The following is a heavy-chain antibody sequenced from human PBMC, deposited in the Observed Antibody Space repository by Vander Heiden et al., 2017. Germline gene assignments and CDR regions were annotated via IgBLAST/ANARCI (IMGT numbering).Heavy chain of an antibody. CDR3: AGDSSGYYYGY. Sequence: QVQLVQSGAEVKKPGSSVKVSCKASGGTFSSYATSWVRQAPAQGLEWMGGIIPIFGTAKYAQKFQGRVTITADEYTRTAYMELSSLRSEDTAVYYCAGDSSGYYYGYWGQGTLVTVSS. D-gene: IGHD3-22*01. V-gene: IGHV1-69*01. CDR2: IIPIFGTA. J-gene: IGHJ4*02. CDR1: GGTFSSYA.